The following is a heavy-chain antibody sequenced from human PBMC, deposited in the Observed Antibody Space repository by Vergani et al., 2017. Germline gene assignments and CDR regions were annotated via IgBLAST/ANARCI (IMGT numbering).Heavy chain of an antibody. CDR1: GGSISSGGYY. J-gene: IGHJ4*02. D-gene: IGHD4-17*01. CDR3: ARSATVTTNYFDY. CDR2: IYYSGST. Sequence: QVQLQESGPGLVKPSQTLSLTCTVSGGSISSGGYYWSWIRQHPGKGLEWIGYIYYSGSTYYNPSLKSRVTISVDTSKNQFSLKLSAVTAADTAVYYCARSATVTTNYFDYWGQGTLVTVSS. V-gene: IGHV4-31*03.